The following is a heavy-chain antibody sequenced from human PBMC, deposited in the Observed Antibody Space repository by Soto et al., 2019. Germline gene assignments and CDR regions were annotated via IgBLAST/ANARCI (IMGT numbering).Heavy chain of an antibody. Sequence: QAFLEQSGAEVKKPGASVKVACKASGYSLTENGITWVRQASGQGLEYVGWISPDSGKTDYAQKFQDRVTMTRDTSINTVYMEMSSLRSDDTAVYYCARVYGYYYFYMDVWGKGTTVIVSS. J-gene: IGHJ6*03. D-gene: IGHD2-8*01. CDR1: GYSLTENG. V-gene: IGHV1-8*01. CDR3: ARVYGYYYFYMDV. CDR2: ISPDSGKT.